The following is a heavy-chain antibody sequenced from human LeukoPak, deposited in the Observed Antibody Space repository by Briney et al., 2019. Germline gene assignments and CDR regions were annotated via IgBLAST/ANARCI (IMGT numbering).Heavy chain of an antibody. CDR3: ARGVGLGQVVNWFDP. D-gene: IGHD2-15*01. V-gene: IGHV3-21*01. CDR2: ISSSSDYI. J-gene: IGHJ5*02. Sequence: GGSLRLSCAASGFTSSSYSMTWIRQAPGKGLEWVSSISSSSDYIYYADSVKGRFTISRDNAKNSLYLQMNSLRADDTAVYYCARGVGLGQVVNWFDPWGQGTLVTVSS. CDR1: GFTSSSYS.